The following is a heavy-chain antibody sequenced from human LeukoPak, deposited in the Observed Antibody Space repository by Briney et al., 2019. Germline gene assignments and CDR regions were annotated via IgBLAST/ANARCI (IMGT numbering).Heavy chain of an antibody. V-gene: IGHV1-2*02. CDR2: INPNSGGT. D-gene: IGHD6-13*01. CDR1: GYTFTGYY. J-gene: IGHJ6*02. CDR3: ARDPIAAAGTDPFYYYYYGMDV. Sequence: GASVKVSCKASGYTFTGYYMHWVRQAPGQGLEWMGWINPNSGGTNYAQKFQGRVTMTRDTSISTAYMELSRLRSDDTAVYYCARDPIAAAGTDPFYYYYYGMDVWGQGTTVTVSS.